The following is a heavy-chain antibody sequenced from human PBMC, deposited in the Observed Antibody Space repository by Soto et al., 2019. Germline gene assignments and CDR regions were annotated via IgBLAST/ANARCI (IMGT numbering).Heavy chain of an antibody. Sequence: EVQLLESGGGLVQPGGSLRLSCAASGFTFSSYAMSWVRQAPGKGLEWVSAISGSGGSTYYADSVKGRFTISRDNSKNTLSLQMNSLRAEDTAVYYCATYPGASSSWYFFDYWGQGTLVTVSS. D-gene: IGHD6-13*01. CDR1: GFTFSSYA. CDR2: ISGSGGST. J-gene: IGHJ4*02. CDR3: ATYPGASSSWYFFDY. V-gene: IGHV3-23*01.